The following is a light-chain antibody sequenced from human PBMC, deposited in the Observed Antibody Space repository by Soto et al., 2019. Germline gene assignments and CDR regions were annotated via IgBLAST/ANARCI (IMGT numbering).Light chain of an antibody. J-gene: IGKJ5*01. V-gene: IGKV3-20*01. CDR3: QQYGSSPLLT. CDR2: GTS. Sequence: EIVLTQSPGTLSLSPGERATLSCRASQSVSSSYLAWYQQRPGQAPRLLIYGTSSRATGIPDRFSGSGSGTDFTLTISRLNPEDFAVSYCQQYGSSPLLTFGQGTRLEIK. CDR1: QSVSSSY.